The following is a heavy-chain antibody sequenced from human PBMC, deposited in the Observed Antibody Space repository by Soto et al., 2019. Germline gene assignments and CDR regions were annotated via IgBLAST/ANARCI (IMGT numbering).Heavy chain of an antibody. CDR1: GGSFSGYY. Sequence: SETLSLTCAVYGGSFSGYYWSRIRQPPGKGLEWIGEINHSGSTNYNPSLKSRVTISVDTSKNQFSLKLSSVTAADTAVYYCARGLRGVAPRPRWFDPWGQGTLVTVSS. CDR2: INHSGST. V-gene: IGHV4-34*01. CDR3: ARGLRGVAPRPRWFDP. D-gene: IGHD6-6*01. J-gene: IGHJ5*02.